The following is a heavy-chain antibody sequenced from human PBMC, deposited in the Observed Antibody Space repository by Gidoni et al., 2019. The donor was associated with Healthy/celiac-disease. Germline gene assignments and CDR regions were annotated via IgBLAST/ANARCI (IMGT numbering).Heavy chain of an antibody. CDR2: ISPIFGTA. Sequence: QVQLVQSGAEVKKPGSSVKVSRKASGGTFSSYASRWVRQAPGQGLEWMGGISPIFGTANYAQKFQGRVTITADKSTSTAYMELSSLRSEDTAVYYCASQKGAYYYDSSGYSLGYWGQGTLVTVSS. CDR1: GGTFSSYA. D-gene: IGHD3-22*01. V-gene: IGHV1-69*06. CDR3: ASQKGAYYYDSSGYSLGY. J-gene: IGHJ4*02.